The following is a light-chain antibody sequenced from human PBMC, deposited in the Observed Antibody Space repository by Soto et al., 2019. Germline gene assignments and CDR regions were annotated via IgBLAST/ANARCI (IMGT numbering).Light chain of an antibody. CDR2: EVT. CDR1: RSYVGAYDY. V-gene: IGLV2-8*01. J-gene: IGLJ1*01. Sequence: QSSPTQPPSPSGAPGQSVTLSFTGTRSYVGAYDYVSWYQQHPGEAPKLMIYEVTKRPSGVPDRFSGSKSGNTASLTVSGLQAEDEADYYCSSYANTNNFVFGTGTKVTVL. CDR3: SSYANTNNFV.